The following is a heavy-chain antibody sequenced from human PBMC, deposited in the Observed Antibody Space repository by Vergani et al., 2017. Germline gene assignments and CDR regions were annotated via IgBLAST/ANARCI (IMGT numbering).Heavy chain of an antibody. CDR2: IYPGDSDT. D-gene: IGHD3-10*01. CDR3: ARSPVRGVNPYYYYMDV. Sequence: EVQLVPSGAEVKKPGESLKISCKGSGYSFTSYWIGWVRQMPGKGLEWMGIIYPGDSDTRYSPSFQGQVTISADKSISTAYLQWSSLKASDTAMYYCARSPVRGVNPYYYYMDVWGKGTTVTVSS. V-gene: IGHV5-51*01. CDR1: GYSFTSYW. J-gene: IGHJ6*03.